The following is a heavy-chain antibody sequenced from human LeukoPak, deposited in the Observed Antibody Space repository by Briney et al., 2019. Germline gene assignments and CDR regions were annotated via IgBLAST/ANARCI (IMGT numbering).Heavy chain of an antibody. CDR2: ISWNSVNV. V-gene: IGHV3-9*01. D-gene: IGHD2-2*01. Sequence: PGGSLRLSCAASGLTFDDFAMHWVRQAPGRGLEWVSGISWNSVNVGYADSVKGRFTVSRDNSKNTLYLQMNSLRAEDTTVYYCAKASGQAGYCSSTSCHYTFDYWGQGTLVTVSS. CDR1: GLTFDDFA. CDR3: AKASGQAGYCSSTSCHYTFDY. J-gene: IGHJ4*02.